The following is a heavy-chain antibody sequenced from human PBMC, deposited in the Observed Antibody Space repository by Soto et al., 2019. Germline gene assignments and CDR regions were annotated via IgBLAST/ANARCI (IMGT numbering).Heavy chain of an antibody. CDR3: XXXXXVXXGDX. CDR2: ISGDGVHT. V-gene: IGHV3-74*01. Sequence: EVQLAESGGGLIQPGGSLRLSCATSGFTFSRYWIHWVRQAPGEGLVWVSRISGDGVHTDYAESVKGRFTVSRDIAKSTGXXQMNXXXXXXTXXXXXXXXXXVXXGDXWGQGILVTVSS. J-gene: IGHJ4*02. CDR1: GFTFSRYW.